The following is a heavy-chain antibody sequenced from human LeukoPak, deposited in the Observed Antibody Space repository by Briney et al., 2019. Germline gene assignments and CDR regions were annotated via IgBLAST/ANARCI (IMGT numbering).Heavy chain of an antibody. V-gene: IGHV1-2*02. CDR1: GYTFTSYY. Sequence: ASVKVSCKASGYTFTSYYMHWVRQAPGQGLEWMGWINPNSGGTNYAQKFQGRVTMTRDTSISTAYMELSRLRSDDTAVYYCARGIVLMVYGSLTYDPWGQGTLVTVSS. J-gene: IGHJ5*02. CDR3: ARGIVLMVYGSLTYDP. D-gene: IGHD2-8*01. CDR2: INPNSGGT.